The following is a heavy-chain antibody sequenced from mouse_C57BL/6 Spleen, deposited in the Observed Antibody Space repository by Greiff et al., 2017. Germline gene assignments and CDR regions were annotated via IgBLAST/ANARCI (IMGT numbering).Heavy chain of an antibody. J-gene: IGHJ2*01. CDR2: IYPSDSET. CDR3: ARSDDGYYPFDY. D-gene: IGHD2-3*01. V-gene: IGHV1-61*01. CDR1: GYTFTSYW. Sequence: QVQLQQPGAELVRPGSSVKLSCKASGYTFTSYWMDWVKQRPGQGLEWIGNIYPSDSETHYNQKFKDKATLTVDKSSSTAYMQLSSLTSEDSAVYYCARSDDGYYPFDYWGQGTTLTVAS.